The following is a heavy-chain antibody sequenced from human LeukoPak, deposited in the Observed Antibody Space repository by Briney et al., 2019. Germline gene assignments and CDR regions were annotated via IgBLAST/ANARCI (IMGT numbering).Heavy chain of an antibody. CDR2: ISGSGSVI. J-gene: IGHJ4*02. V-gene: IGHV3-43*02. D-gene: IGHD3-3*01. Sequence: GGSLRLSCAASGFNFNGHEMNWVRQAPGQGLEWIAYISGSGSVIYYADSVKGRFTISRDNSKNSLYLQMNSLRTEDTALYYCAKDLPQYYDFWSGYYGGFDYWGQGTLVTVSS. CDR3: AKDLPQYYDFWSGYYGGFDY. CDR1: GFNFNGHE.